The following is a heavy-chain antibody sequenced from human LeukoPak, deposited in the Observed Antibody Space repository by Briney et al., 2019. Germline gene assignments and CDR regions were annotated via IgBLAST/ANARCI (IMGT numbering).Heavy chain of an antibody. CDR1: GGSFSGYY. CDR2: INHSGST. Sequence: SETLSLTCAVYGGSFSGYYWSWIRQPPGKGLEWIGEINHSGSTNYNPSLKSRVTISVDTSKNQFSLKLSSVTAADTAVYYCARVGASSGWYGTRHFDYWGQGTLVTVSS. V-gene: IGHV4-34*01. J-gene: IGHJ4*02. CDR3: ARVGASSGWYGTRHFDY. D-gene: IGHD6-19*01.